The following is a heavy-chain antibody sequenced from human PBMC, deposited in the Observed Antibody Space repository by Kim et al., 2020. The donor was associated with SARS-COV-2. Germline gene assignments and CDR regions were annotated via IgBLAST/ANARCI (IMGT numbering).Heavy chain of an antibody. CDR1: GGSITSVGYY. Sequence: SETLSLTCSVSGGSITSVGYYWSWIRHLPGKGLEWIGYIYYSGSTYSHPSLKSRLSISRDTSNNRFSLTFTSMTAADTAFYYCARIAGRYFGTVDSFNIWGQWTKVIVSS. V-gene: IGHV4-31*03. CDR2: IYYSGST. CDR3: ARIAGRYFGTVDSFNI. J-gene: IGHJ3*02. D-gene: IGHD2-21*01.